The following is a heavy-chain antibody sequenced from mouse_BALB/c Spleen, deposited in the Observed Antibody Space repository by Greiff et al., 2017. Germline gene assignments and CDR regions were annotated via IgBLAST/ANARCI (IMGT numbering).Heavy chain of an antibody. CDR2: IRNKANGYTT. V-gene: IGHV7-3*02. CDR1: GFTFTDYY. J-gene: IGHJ2*01. CDR3: AREYYYFDY. Sequence: EVQLMESGGGLVQPGGSLRLSCATSGFTFTDYYMSWVRQPPGKALEWLGFIRNKANGYTTEYSASVKGRFTISRDNSQSILYLQMNTLRAEDSATYYCAREYYYFDYWGQGTTLTVSS.